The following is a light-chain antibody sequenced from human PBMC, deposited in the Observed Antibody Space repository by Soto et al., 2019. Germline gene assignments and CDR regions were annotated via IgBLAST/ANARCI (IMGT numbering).Light chain of an antibody. Sequence: EIVLTQSPGTLSLSPGERATLACRASRSITNNNLPWYQQKPGQSPRPLIYLASSRATGIPDRFSGSGSGRDFTLTISRLEPEDFAVYYCHQYGSSPWTFGLGTKVESK. CDR2: LAS. CDR3: HQYGSSPWT. CDR1: RSITNNN. J-gene: IGKJ1*01. V-gene: IGKV3-20*01.